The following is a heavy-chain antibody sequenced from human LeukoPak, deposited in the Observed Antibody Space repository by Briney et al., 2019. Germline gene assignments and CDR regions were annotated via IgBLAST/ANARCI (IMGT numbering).Heavy chain of an antibody. Sequence: SETLSLTCTVSGGSISSYYWSWIRQPPGKGLEWIGYIYYSGSTNYNPSLKSRVTISVDTSKNQFSLKLSSVTAADTAVYYCARYYDSSGYYTWFDPWGQGTLVTVSP. V-gene: IGHV4-59*01. CDR2: IYYSGST. CDR1: GGSISSYY. CDR3: ARYYDSSGYYTWFDP. D-gene: IGHD3-22*01. J-gene: IGHJ5*02.